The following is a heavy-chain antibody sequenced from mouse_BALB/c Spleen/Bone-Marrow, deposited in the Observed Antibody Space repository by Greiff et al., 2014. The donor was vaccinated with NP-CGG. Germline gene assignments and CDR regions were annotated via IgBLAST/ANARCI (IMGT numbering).Heavy chain of an antibody. CDR1: GYTFTSYW. J-gene: IGHJ1*01. D-gene: IGHD1-1*01. Sequence: QVQLQQSGAELARPGASVKLSCKASGYTFTSYWMQWVKQRPGQGLEWIGAIYPGDGDTSYTQKFKGKATLTADKSSSTAYMQLSSLASEDSAVYYCARCYNGSSYEYFDVWGAGTTVTVSS. CDR3: ARCYNGSSYEYFDV. V-gene: IGHV1-87*01. CDR2: IYPGDGDT.